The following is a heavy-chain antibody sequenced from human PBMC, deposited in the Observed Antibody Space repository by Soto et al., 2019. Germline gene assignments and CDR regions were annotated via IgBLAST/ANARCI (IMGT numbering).Heavy chain of an antibody. V-gene: IGHV3-21*01. CDR2: ISSSSSYI. CDR3: AREGYNWNYKGDY. CDR1: GFTFSSYS. D-gene: IGHD1-7*01. J-gene: IGHJ4*02. Sequence: EVQLVESGGGLVKPGGSLRLSCAASGFTFSSYSMNWVRQAPGKGLEWVSSISSSSSYIYYADSVKGRFTISRDNAKNSLYLQMNSLRDEDTAVYYCAREGYNWNYKGDYWGQGTLVTVSS.